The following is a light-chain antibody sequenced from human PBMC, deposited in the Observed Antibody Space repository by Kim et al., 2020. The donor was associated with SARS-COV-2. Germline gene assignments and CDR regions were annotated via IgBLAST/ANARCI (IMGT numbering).Light chain of an antibody. CDR2: DVS. Sequence: QSALTQPASVSGSPGQSITISCTGTSSDVGGYNYVSWYQQHPGKAPKLMIYDVSKRPSGVSNRFSGSKSGNTASLTISGLQAEDEADYYCSSYTSSSPLYVFGAGTMVTVL. CDR1: SSDVGGYNY. J-gene: IGLJ1*01. CDR3: SSYTSSSPLYV. V-gene: IGLV2-14*01.